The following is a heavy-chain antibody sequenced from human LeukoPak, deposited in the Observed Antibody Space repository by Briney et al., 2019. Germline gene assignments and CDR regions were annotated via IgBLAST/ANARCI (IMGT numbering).Heavy chain of an antibody. CDR2: ISSSSSYI. V-gene: IGHV3-21*01. J-gene: IGHJ4*02. D-gene: IGHD1-1*01. CDR1: GFTFSSYS. CDR3: ARDRSWNPYYFDY. Sequence: GGSLRLSCAASGFTFSSYSMNWVRQAPGKGLEWVSSISSSSSYICYADSVKGRFTISRDNAKNSLYLQMNSLRAEDTAVYYCARDRSWNPYYFDYWGQGTLVTVSS.